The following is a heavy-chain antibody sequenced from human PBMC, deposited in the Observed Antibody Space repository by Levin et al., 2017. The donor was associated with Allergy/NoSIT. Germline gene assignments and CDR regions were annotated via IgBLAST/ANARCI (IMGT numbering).Heavy chain of an antibody. J-gene: IGHJ4*02. Sequence: GSLRLSCTVSGGSISSSSYYWGWIRQPPGKGLEWIGSIYYSGSTYYNPSLKSRVTISVDTSKNQFSLKLSSVTAADTAVYYCARQFLGTPLDREIDYWGQGTLVTVSS. D-gene: IGHD1-1*01. CDR2: IYYSGST. CDR3: ARQFLGTPLDREIDY. CDR1: GGSISSSSYY. V-gene: IGHV4-39*01.